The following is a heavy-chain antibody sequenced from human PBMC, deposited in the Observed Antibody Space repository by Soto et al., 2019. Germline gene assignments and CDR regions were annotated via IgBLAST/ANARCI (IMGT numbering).Heavy chain of an antibody. Sequence: PGGSLRLSCVTSGFDFKTYAMTWIRHIPGKGLQWVSTISQTGGTSYYVDSVRGRFTISRDNSDNVLFLQMVALRIEDTAMYYCARSLEDYSTNNFYDPWGQGTLVTVSS. CDR1: GFDFKTYA. J-gene: IGHJ1*01. CDR2: ISQTGGTS. CDR3: ARSLEDYSTNNFYDP. V-gene: IGHV3-23*01. D-gene: IGHD3-3*01.